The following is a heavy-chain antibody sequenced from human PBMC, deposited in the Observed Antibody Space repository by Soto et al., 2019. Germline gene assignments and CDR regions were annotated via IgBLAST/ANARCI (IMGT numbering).Heavy chain of an antibody. V-gene: IGHV1-3*01. J-gene: IGHJ6*03. D-gene: IGHD3-3*01. CDR2: INAGNGNT. CDR3: ARGAIWSGYYNHYYYYYMDV. Sequence: ASVKVSCKASGYTFTSYSMHWARQAPGQRLEWMGWINAGNGNTKYSQKFQGRVTITRDTSASTAYMELSSLRSEDTAVYYCARGAIWSGYYNHYYYYYMDVWGKGTTVTVSS. CDR1: GYTFTSYS.